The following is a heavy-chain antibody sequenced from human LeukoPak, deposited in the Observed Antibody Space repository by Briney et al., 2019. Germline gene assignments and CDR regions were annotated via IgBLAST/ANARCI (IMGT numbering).Heavy chain of an antibody. CDR2: VNHSGGT. CDR1: GGSFSGYY. CDR3: ARGGLWVVRPVDY. J-gene: IGHJ4*02. Sequence: SETLSLTCAVYGGSFSGYYWSWIRQPPGKGLEWIGEVNHSGGTNYNPSLKSRVTISVDTSKNQFSLKLSSVTAADTAVYYCARGGLWVVRPVDYWGQGTLVTVSS. V-gene: IGHV4-34*01. D-gene: IGHD3-10*01.